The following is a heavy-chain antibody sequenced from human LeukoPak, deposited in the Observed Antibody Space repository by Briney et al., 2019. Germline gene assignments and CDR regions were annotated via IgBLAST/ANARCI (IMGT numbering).Heavy chain of an antibody. J-gene: IGHJ4*02. D-gene: IGHD3-10*01. CDR1: GFTFSNYA. Sequence: GGSLRLSCAASGFTFSNYAMNWVRQAPGKGLEWVANIKQDGSEKDYVDSVKGRFTISRDNAKNSLYLQMNSLRAEDTAVYYCARRYGSGSYVHFDYWGQGTLVTVSS. V-gene: IGHV3-7*01. CDR3: ARRYGSGSYVHFDY. CDR2: IKQDGSEK.